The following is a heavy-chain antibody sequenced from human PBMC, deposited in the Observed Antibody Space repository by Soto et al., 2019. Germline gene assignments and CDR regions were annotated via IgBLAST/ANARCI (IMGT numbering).Heavy chain of an antibody. CDR2: INHSGST. CDR1: GGSFSGYY. D-gene: IGHD6-19*01. CDR3: ARGREQWLVDAFDI. Sequence: PSETLSLPCAVYGGSFSGYYWSWIRQPPGKGLEWIGEINHSGSTNYNPSLKSRVTISVDTSKNQFSLKVSSVTAADTAVYYCARGREQWLVDAFDIWGQGTMVTVSS. V-gene: IGHV4-34*01. J-gene: IGHJ3*02.